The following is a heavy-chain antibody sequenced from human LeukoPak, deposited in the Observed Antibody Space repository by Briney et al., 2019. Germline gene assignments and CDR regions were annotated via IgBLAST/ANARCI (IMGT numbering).Heavy chain of an antibody. Sequence: PSETLSLTCAVHGGSFSAYYRGWIRQPPGKGLEWIGEINPSGITKYNPSLKSRVTMSVDTSKNQFSLKLSSVTAADTAVYYCAREFGEWTLMRFDYWGQGTLVTVSS. V-gene: IGHV4-34*01. J-gene: IGHJ4*02. CDR3: AREFGEWTLMRFDY. CDR2: INPSGIT. D-gene: IGHD3-10*01. CDR1: GGSFSAYY.